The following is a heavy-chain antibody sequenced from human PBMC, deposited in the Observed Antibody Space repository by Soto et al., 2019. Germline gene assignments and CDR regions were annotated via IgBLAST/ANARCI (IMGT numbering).Heavy chain of an antibody. CDR3: AEVGLSRNGYMGVVRGDY. D-gene: IGHD6-13*01. Sequence: EVQLLESGGGLVQPGGSLRLSCAASGFTFSSYAMSWVRQAPGKGLEWVSGITDGGGSTFYADSLQGRFTISRDNSKHTLYPHMTSLTAEDKALYYCAEVGLSRNGYMGVVRGDYWGPGTLVTVSA. J-gene: IGHJ4*02. V-gene: IGHV3-23*01. CDR2: ITDGGGST. CDR1: GFTFSSYA.